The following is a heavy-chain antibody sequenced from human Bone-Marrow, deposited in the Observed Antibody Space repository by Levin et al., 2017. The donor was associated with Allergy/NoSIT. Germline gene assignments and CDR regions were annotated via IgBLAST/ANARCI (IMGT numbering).Heavy chain of an antibody. V-gene: IGHV4-59*01. D-gene: IGHD3-3*01. CDR3: ARLRSGYYYYYGMDV. CDR2: IYSSGNT. CDR1: DGSISTDS. Sequence: SSETLSLTCTVSDGSISTDSWTWIRQPPGMRLEWIGYIYSSGNTNYNPSLRSRVTISGDASKNQLSLKLSSVTAADTAVYYCARLRSGYYYYYGMDVWGQGTTVTVSS. J-gene: IGHJ6*02.